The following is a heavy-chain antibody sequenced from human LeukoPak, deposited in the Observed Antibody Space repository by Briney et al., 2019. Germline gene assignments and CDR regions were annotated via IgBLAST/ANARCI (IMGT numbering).Heavy chain of an antibody. CDR1: GGSFSGYY. CDR3: ARARYSSSLSDWFDP. J-gene: IGHJ5*02. D-gene: IGHD6-13*01. CDR2: INHGGST. Sequence: SETLSLTCAVYGGSFSGYYWSWIRQPPGKGLEWIGEINHGGSTNYNPSLKSRVTISVDTSKNQFSLKLSSVTAADTAVYYCARARYSSSLSDWFDPWGQGTLVTVSS. V-gene: IGHV4-34*01.